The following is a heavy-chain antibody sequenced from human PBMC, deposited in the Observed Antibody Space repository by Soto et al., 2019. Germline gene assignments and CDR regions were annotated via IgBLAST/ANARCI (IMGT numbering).Heavy chain of an antibody. Sequence: EVHLVESGGGLVQPGGSLRLSCAASGFTFSNHWMHWVRQAPGKGLVWVSHLKSDGSTTIYADSVKGRFTISRDNAKNTLYVQMNSLRPEDTAVYYCPRGGGSGNPAFDYWGQGTLVTVSS. CDR3: PRGGGSGNPAFDY. CDR2: LKSDGSTT. J-gene: IGHJ4*02. CDR1: GFTFSNHW. V-gene: IGHV3-74*01. D-gene: IGHD2-15*01.